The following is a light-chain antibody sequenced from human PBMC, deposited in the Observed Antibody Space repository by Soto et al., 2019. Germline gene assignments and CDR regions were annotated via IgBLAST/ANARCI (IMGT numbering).Light chain of an antibody. CDR3: XXXNXXPXT. J-gene: IGKJ1*01. Sequence: EIVMTQSPATLSVSPGERATLSCRASQSVSSNLAWYQQKPGQAPRLLIYGASTRATGIPARFSGSGSGTEFTLTTSSLQSXXXAXXXXXXXNXXPXTFGQGTKVEIK. V-gene: IGKV3-15*01. CDR2: GAS. CDR1: QSVSSN.